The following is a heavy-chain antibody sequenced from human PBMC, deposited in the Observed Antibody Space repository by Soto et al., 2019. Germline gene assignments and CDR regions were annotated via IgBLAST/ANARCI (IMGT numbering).Heavy chain of an antibody. D-gene: IGHD3-16*01. CDR1: GYIFVNYG. Sequence: QVQLVQSGDEVKKPGASVKVSCKASGYIFVNYGIAWVRQAPGQGLERMGWISPYTGNTHSATKVQGRLTMTTDTSTSTAYMDLGSLTSDDTAVYYCVMLDNYVTPTPQDVWGQGTTVTVSS. J-gene: IGHJ6*02. CDR3: VMLDNYVTPTPQDV. CDR2: ISPYTGNT. V-gene: IGHV1-18*01.